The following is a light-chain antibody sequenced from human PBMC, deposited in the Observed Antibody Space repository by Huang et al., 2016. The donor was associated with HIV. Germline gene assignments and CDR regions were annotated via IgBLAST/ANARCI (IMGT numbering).Light chain of an antibody. Sequence: DIQMTQSPSSLSEFVGERVTITCRASQDIRNYLAWYQQKSGKVPNLLIYGASTLQSGVPSRFSGSGSETDFTLTITSRQPEDVATYYCQKYDSAPLTFGGGTKVEIK. V-gene: IGKV1-27*01. CDR3: QKYDSAPLT. CDR2: GAS. CDR1: QDIRNY. J-gene: IGKJ4*01.